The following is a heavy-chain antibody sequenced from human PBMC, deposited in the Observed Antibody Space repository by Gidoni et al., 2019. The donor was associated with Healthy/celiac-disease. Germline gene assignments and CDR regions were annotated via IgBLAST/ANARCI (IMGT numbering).Heavy chain of an antibody. J-gene: IGHJ6*02. CDR2: IYPGDSDT. CDR3: ARQFDGVAGDTKSIYYYYGMDV. Sequence: ISGKGLEWMGIIYPGDSDTRYSPSFQGQVTISADKSISTAYLQWSSLKASDTAMYYCARQFDGVAGDTKSIYYYYGMDVWGQGTTVTVSS. D-gene: IGHD6-25*01. V-gene: IGHV5-51*01.